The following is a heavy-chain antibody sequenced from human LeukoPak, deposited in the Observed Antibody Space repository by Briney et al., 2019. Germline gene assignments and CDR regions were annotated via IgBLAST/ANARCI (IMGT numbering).Heavy chain of an antibody. CDR2: IYHSGST. V-gene: IGHV4-38-2*02. CDR3: ARDHNSGSFFDP. J-gene: IGHJ5*02. CDR1: GYSISSGYY. Sequence: SETLSLTCTVSGYSISSGYYWGWIRQPPGKGLEWIGSIYHSGSTYYNPSLKSRVTISVDTSKNQFSLKLSSVTAADTAAYYCARDHNSGSFFDPWGQGTLVTVSS. D-gene: IGHD5-12*01.